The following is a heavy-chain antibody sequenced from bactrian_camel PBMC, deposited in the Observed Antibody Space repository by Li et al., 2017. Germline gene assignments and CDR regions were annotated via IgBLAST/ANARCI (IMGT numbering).Heavy chain of an antibody. CDR1: GYTGRTGC. CDR2: IDTDGRP. J-gene: IGHJ4*01. Sequence: VQLVESGGGSVEAGGSLRLSCVASGYTGRTGCMGWFRQSSGDQREGVASIDTDGRPTYSDSVKDRFTISRDNAKNTVYLQMNSLKPEDTAMYYCAAAPKWFCRLSSHDDYKYWGQGTQVTVS. CDR3: AAAPKWFCRLSSHDDYKY. V-gene: IGHV3S53*01.